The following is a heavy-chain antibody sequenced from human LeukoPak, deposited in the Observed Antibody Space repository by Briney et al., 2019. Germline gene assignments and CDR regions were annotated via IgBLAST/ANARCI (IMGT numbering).Heavy chain of an antibody. J-gene: IGHJ5*02. CDR2: IFHDGRT. D-gene: IGHD6-13*01. CDR1: GDSISSGIW. Sequence: PSETLSLTCAVSGDSISSGIWWTWVRQPPGKGLEWIGEIFHDGRTNYNPSLKSRVTMSVDKSKNQFSLKLSSVTAADAAVYYCARAPRGRQQLNRLHCAFDPWGQGTLVTVSS. CDR3: ARAPRGRQQLNRLHCAFDP. V-gene: IGHV4-4*02.